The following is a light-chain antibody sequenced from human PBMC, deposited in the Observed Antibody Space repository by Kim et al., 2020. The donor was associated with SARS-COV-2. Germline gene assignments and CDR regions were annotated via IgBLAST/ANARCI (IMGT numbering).Light chain of an antibody. Sequence: VPPGQTPRTTCCGDKLGDKYACWYQQKPGQPPVLVIYQDSKRPSGIPARFSGSNSGNTATLTISGTQAMDEADYYCQAWDSSTAVFGGGTQLTVL. CDR1: KLGDKY. CDR2: QDS. CDR3: QAWDSSTAV. V-gene: IGLV3-1*01. J-gene: IGLJ2*01.